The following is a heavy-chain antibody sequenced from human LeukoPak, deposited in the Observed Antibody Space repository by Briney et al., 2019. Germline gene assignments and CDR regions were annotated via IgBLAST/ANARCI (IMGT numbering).Heavy chain of an antibody. CDR1: GFTFSDYY. J-gene: IGHJ6*02. CDR3: ARCYGSGFMDV. CDR2: ISRGGSTT. V-gene: IGHV3-11*01. D-gene: IGHD3-10*01. Sequence: GGSLRLSCAASGFTFSDYYMSWIRQAPGKGLEWVSYISRGGSTTYYADSVKGRFTISRDNAKNSLFLQANSLRGEDTAVYYCARCYGSGFMDVWGQGTTVTVS.